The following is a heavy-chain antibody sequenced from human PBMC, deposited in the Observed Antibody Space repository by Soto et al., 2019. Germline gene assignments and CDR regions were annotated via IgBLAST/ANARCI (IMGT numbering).Heavy chain of an antibody. D-gene: IGHD6-19*01. CDR1: GFTFDDYT. Sequence: GGSLRLSCAASGFTFDDYTMHWVRQAPGKGLEWVSLISWDGGSTYYADSVKGRFTISRDNSKNSLYLQMNSLRTEDTALYYCAKDIEGRAVAGLNYYYYGVDVWGQGTTVTVSS. V-gene: IGHV3-43*01. CDR2: ISWDGGST. J-gene: IGHJ6*02. CDR3: AKDIEGRAVAGLNYYYYGVDV.